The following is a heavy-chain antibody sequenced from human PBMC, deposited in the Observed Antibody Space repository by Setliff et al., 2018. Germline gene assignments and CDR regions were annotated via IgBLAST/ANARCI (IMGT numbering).Heavy chain of an antibody. CDR1: GGSFSGYY. Sequence: SETLSLTCAVYGGSFSGYYWSWIRQPPGKGLEWIGEINHSGSTNYNPSLKSRVTISVDTSKNQFSLKLSSVTAADTAVYYCARVPNFWSGYLDYWGQGTRVTVS. CDR3: ARVPNFWSGYLDY. J-gene: IGHJ4*02. V-gene: IGHV4-34*01. D-gene: IGHD3-3*01. CDR2: INHSGST.